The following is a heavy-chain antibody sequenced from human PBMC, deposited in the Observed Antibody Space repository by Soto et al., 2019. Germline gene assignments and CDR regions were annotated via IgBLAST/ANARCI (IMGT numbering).Heavy chain of an antibody. V-gene: IGHV3-66*03. CDR2: VYSCGST. J-gene: IGHJ4*02. D-gene: IGHD2-8*02. CDR3: AGSRNGFCPGGCCAIEF. Sequence: EVQLVESGGGLIQPGGSLRLSCATSGFTVSSNYMSWVRRAPGKGLEWVSVVYSCGSTYYADSVKGRFTISRDNSKNTLYLKMNSLRPEDTAVYFWAGSRNGFCPGGCCAIEFWGQGTMVTVSS. CDR1: GFTVSSNY.